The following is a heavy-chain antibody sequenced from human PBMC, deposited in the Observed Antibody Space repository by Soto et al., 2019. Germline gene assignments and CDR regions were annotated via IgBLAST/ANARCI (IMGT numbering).Heavy chain of an antibody. CDR3: ASGPSGWFGYDY. Sequence: EVQLVESGGGLVQPGGSLRLSCAASGFTFSTSWMHWVRQAAGKGLVWVSRINSDASTTNYADSVKGRFTISRDNAKNTRYLQMDSLTAEDTAVYYCASGPSGWFGYDYWGQGTLVTVSS. D-gene: IGHD6-19*01. CDR1: GFTFSTSW. CDR2: INSDASTT. V-gene: IGHV3-74*01. J-gene: IGHJ4*02.